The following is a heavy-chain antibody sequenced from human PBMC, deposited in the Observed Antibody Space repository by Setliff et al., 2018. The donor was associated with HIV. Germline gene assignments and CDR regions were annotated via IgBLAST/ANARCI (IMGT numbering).Heavy chain of an antibody. CDR2: IIPMLGTA. CDR1: GGRFRTYA. V-gene: IGHV1-69*13. Sequence: SVKVSCKASGGRFRTYAISWVRQAPGQGLEWMGGIIPMLGTANYARDFQGKVTITADESTSTVFMELSSLTSEDTAVYYCARGRASGSANSGWGQGTLVTVSS. J-gene: IGHJ4*02. D-gene: IGHD7-27*01. CDR3: ARGRASGSANSG.